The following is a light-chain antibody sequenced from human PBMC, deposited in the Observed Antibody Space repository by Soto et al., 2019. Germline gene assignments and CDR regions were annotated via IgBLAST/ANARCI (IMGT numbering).Light chain of an antibody. J-gene: IGKJ4*01. CDR2: DAS. Sequence: EIVLTQSPATLSLSPGERATLSCRASQSVSSYLAWYQQKPGQAPRLLIYDASNRATGIPARFSGSGSGTVFTPTISSLAAEAFAVYYCQQRSNWLTFGGGTKVEIK. CDR1: QSVSSY. V-gene: IGKV3-11*01. CDR3: QQRSNWLT.